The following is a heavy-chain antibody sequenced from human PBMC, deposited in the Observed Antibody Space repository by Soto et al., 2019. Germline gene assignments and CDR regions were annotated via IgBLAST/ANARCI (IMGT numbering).Heavy chain of an antibody. CDR1: GFTFSSYA. D-gene: IGHD3-10*01. V-gene: IGHV3-23*01. J-gene: IGHJ4*02. CDR3: ATSYGSGSYCFDY. Sequence: GGSLRLSCAASGFTFSSYAMSWVRQAPGKGLEWVSAISGSGGSTYYADSVKGRFTISRVNSKNTLYLQMNSLRAEDTAVYYCATSYGSGSYCFDYWGQGTLVTVSS. CDR2: ISGSGGST.